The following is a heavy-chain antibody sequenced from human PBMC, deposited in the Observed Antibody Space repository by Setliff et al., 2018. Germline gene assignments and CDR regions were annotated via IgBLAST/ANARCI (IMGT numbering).Heavy chain of an antibody. CDR1: GYSISSGHY. J-gene: IGHJ4*02. D-gene: IGHD3-22*01. V-gene: IGHV4-38-2*02. CDR2: IYYSGST. CDR3: ARRTNYFDSSGYRVYYFDY. Sequence: PSETLSLTCTVSGYSISSGHYWGWIRQPPGKGLEWIGSIYYSGSTYYKSSLKSRVTISVDTSENQFSLKLNSVTAADTALYYCARRTNYFDSSGYRVYYFDYWGQGTLVTVSS.